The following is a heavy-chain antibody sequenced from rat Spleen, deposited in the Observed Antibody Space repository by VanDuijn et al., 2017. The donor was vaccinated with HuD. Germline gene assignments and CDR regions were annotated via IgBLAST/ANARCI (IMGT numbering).Heavy chain of an antibody. Sequence: EVQLAESGGGLVQPGRSLKLSCAASGFTFSDYYMAWVRQAPTKGLEWVASISYDGGSTYYRDSVKGRFTISRDNAKSSLYLQMDSLRSEDTATYYCTTVSHTTGHNRWGQGTLVTVSS. CDR3: TTVSHTTGHNR. J-gene: IGHJ3*01. CDR1: GFTFSDYY. V-gene: IGHV5-20*01. CDR2: ISYDGGST. D-gene: IGHD1-7*01.